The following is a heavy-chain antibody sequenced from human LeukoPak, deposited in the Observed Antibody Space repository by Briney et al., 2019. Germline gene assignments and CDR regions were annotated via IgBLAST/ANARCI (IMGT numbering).Heavy chain of an antibody. D-gene: IGHD6-13*01. Sequence: SETLSLTCAVYGGAFSGYYWSWIRQPPGKGLEWIGEINHSGSTNYNPSLKSRVTISVDTSKNQFSLKLSSVTAADTAVYYCAREGIAAARGWFDPWGQGTLVTVSS. CDR2: INHSGST. V-gene: IGHV4-34*01. J-gene: IGHJ5*02. CDR1: GGAFSGYY. CDR3: AREGIAAARGWFDP.